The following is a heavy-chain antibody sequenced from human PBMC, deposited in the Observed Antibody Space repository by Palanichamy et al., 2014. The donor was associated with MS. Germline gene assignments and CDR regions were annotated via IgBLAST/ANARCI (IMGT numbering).Heavy chain of an antibody. J-gene: IGHJ4*02. CDR1: GFTFSSYD. D-gene: IGHD2-2*01. Sequence: QLVESGGGVVQPGGSLRLSCAASGFTFSSYDMHWVRQAPGKGLEWVAFIRYDSSEKYYADSVKGRFTISRDNSKNTLYLQMNSLRAEDTAVYYCAKGREVPATRVHYYFDYWGQGTLVTVSS. CDR2: IRYDSSEK. CDR3: AKGREVPATRVHYYFDY. V-gene: IGHV3-30*02.